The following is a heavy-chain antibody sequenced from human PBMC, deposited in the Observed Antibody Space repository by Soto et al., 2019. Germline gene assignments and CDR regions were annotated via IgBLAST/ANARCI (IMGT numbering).Heavy chain of an antibody. CDR1: GFTFSDHY. Sequence: EVQLVESGGALVQPGGSLRLSCAASGFTFSDHYMDWVRQASGKGLEWVGRIRKKANSCTAEYAASVKGRFTISRDDSKNSLYLQMNSLKIEDTALYYCVRGGTGYQLEYWGQGTLVTVSS. J-gene: IGHJ4*02. V-gene: IGHV3-72*01. CDR2: IRKKANSCTA. CDR3: VRGGTGYQLEY. D-gene: IGHD3-9*01.